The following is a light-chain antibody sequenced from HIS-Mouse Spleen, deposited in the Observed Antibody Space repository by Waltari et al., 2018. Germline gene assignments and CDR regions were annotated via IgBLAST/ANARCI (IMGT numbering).Light chain of an antibody. CDR1: SRDVGSYNR. J-gene: IGLJ3*02. Sequence: QSALTQPPSVSVSPGQSVTISCTGTSRDVGSYNRVSWYQQPPGTAPKLMIYEVSNRPSGVPDRFSGSKSGNTASLTISGLQAEDEADYYCSLYTSSSTWVFGGGTKLTVL. V-gene: IGLV2-18*01. CDR3: SLYTSSSTWV. CDR2: EVS.